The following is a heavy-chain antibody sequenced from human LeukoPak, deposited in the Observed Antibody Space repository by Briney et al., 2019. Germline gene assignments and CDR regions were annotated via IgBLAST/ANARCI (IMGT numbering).Heavy chain of an antibody. J-gene: IGHJ4*02. V-gene: IGHV3-7*01. CDR3: ARDRSRFWSGSYYFDY. D-gene: IGHD3-3*01. CDR1: GFTFSSYS. Sequence: GGSLRLSCAASGFTFSSYSMHWVRQAPGKGLEWVANIKQDGSEKYYVDSVKGRFTISRDNAKNSLYLQMNSLRAEDTAVYYCARDRSRFWSGSYYFDYWGQGTLVTVSS. CDR2: IKQDGSEK.